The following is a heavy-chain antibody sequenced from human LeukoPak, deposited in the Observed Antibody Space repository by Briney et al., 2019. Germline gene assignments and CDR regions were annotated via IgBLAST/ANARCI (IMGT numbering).Heavy chain of an antibody. CDR1: GYTFTTYD. D-gene: IGHD2-2*01. Sequence: GASVKVSCKASGYTFTTYDITWVRQATGQGLEWMGWMSPNSGNTGYAQKFQGRVTMTTDTSTSTAYMELRSLRSDDTAVYYCARDAKDIVVVDAFDIWGQGTMVTVSS. V-gene: IGHV1-8*01. J-gene: IGHJ3*02. CDR3: ARDAKDIVVVDAFDI. CDR2: MSPNSGNT.